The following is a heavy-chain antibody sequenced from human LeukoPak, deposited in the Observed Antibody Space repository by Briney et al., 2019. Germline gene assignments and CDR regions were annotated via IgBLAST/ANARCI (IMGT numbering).Heavy chain of an antibody. CDR3: AKARSGYYVALFDY. CDR1: GGSISSGGYY. Sequence: SETLSLTCTVSGGSISSGGYYWSWIRQPPGKGLEWIGYIYHSGSTYYNPSLKSRVTISVDRSKNQFSLKLSSVTAADTAVYYCAKARSGYYVALFDYWGQGTLVTVSS. J-gene: IGHJ4*02. D-gene: IGHD3-3*01. CDR2: IYHSGST. V-gene: IGHV4-30-2*01.